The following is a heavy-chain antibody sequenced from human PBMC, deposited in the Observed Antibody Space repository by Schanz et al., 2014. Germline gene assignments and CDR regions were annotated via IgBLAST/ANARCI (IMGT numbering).Heavy chain of an antibody. J-gene: IGHJ4*02. V-gene: IGHV3-48*01. CDR2: ISGSSRTI. Sequence: EVHLVESGGGLVQPGGSLRLSCAASGFGFSSYSMNWVRQAPGKGLEWVSYISGSSRTIYYADSMKGRFTVSRDNAENALYLQMNSLRAEDTGLYFCARGGGGSHYRIDYWGQGTLVTVSS. CDR3: ARGGGGSHYRIDY. D-gene: IGHD1-26*01. CDR1: GFGFSSYS.